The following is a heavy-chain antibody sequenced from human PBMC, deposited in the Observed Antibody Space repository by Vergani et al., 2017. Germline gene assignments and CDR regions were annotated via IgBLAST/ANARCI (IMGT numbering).Heavy chain of an antibody. CDR2: IYYSGST. Sequence: QVQLQESGPGLVKPSQTLSLTCTVSGGSISSGDYYWSWIRQPPGKGLEWIGYIYYSGSTYYNPSLKSRVTISVDTSKNQFSLKLSSVTAADTAVYYCARELHTAIGYYYYCYYMDVWGKGTTVTVSS. V-gene: IGHV4-30-4*08. CDR3: ARELHTAIGYYYYCYYMDV. D-gene: IGHD5-18*01. J-gene: IGHJ6*03. CDR1: GGSISSGDYY.